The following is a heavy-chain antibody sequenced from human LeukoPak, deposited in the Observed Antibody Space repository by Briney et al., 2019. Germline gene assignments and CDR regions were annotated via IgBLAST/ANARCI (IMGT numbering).Heavy chain of an antibody. D-gene: IGHD6-13*01. V-gene: IGHV4-34*01. Sequence: PSETLSLTCAVYGGSLSGYYWSWIRQPPGKGLEWIGEINHSGSTNYNPSLKSRVTISVDTSKNQFSLKLSSVTAADTAVYYCARGRAAAGKGFYYYYYMDVWGKGTTVTVSS. CDR2: INHSGST. CDR3: ARGRAAAGKGFYYYYYMDV. CDR1: GGSLSGYY. J-gene: IGHJ6*03.